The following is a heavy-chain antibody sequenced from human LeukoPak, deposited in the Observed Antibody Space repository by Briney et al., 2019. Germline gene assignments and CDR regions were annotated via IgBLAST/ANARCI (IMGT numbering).Heavy chain of an antibody. V-gene: IGHV4-30-2*01. CDR1: GGSISSGGYS. J-gene: IGHJ3*02. CDR3: ASGSSGYYSGAFDI. CDR2: IYHSGST. D-gene: IGHD3-22*01. Sequence: SETLSLTCAVSGGSISSGGYSWSWIRQPPGKGLEWIGYIYHSGSTYYNPSLKSRVTISVDRSKNQFSLKLSSVTAADTAVYYCASGSSGYYSGAFDIWGQGTMVTVSS.